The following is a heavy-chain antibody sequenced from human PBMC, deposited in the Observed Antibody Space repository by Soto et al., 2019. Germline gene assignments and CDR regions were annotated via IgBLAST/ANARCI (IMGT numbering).Heavy chain of an antibody. CDR1: GFTLSTYN. CDR2: IDSARDYI. V-gene: IGHV3-21*01. Sequence: GGSLRLSCAASGFTLSTYNMNWVRQAPGKGLEWLSSIDSARDYIYYPASVKGRFTSSRDNAKNSLLLEMNNLRAEDTAVYYCARGCTNGVGPSEGLYYGLDVWGQGTTVTVSS. J-gene: IGHJ6*02. D-gene: IGHD2-8*01. CDR3: ARGCTNGVGPSEGLYYGLDV.